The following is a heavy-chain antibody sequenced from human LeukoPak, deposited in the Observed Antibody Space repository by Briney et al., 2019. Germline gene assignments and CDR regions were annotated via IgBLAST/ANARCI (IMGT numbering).Heavy chain of an antibody. Sequence: QPGGSLRLSCAASGFTFSSYAMSWVRQAPGKGLEWISYISGSSGTIYYADSVKGRFIISRDNDKNSLYLQMNSLRVEDTAVYFCTRVEKGFWSGFKMDVWGKGTTVAVSS. J-gene: IGHJ6*04. D-gene: IGHD3-3*01. V-gene: IGHV3-48*01. CDR3: TRVEKGFWSGFKMDV. CDR1: GFTFSSYA. CDR2: ISGSSGTI.